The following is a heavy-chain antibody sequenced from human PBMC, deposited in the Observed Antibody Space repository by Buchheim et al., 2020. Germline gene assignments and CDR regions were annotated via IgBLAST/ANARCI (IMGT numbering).Heavy chain of an antibody. CDR3: ARPITMKRLWYFDR. Sequence: QVQLVESGGGLVKPGGSLRLSCGASGFIFSDNYMSWIRQAPGKGLEWVSYISHSGGNIYYAHSVKGRFTISRNNAKNTLYLQMDSRRAEDTAVYYCARPITMKRLWYFDRWGRGTL. CDR1: GFIFSDNY. D-gene: IGHD3-22*01. V-gene: IGHV3-11*01. J-gene: IGHJ2*01. CDR2: ISHSGGNI.